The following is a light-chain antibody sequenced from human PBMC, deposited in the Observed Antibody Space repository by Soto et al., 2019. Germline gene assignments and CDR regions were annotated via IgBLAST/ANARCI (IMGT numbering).Light chain of an antibody. CDR1: QIISSY. CDR3: QQSYSTPRT. J-gene: IGKJ1*01. V-gene: IGKV1-39*01. CDR2: AAS. Sequence: DIQITQSPSSLSASVGDRVTITCRASQIISSYLNWYQQKPGKAPKLLIYAASSLQSGVPSRFSGSGSGTDFTLTIGSLQPEDFATYYCQQSYSTPRTFGQGTKVDIK.